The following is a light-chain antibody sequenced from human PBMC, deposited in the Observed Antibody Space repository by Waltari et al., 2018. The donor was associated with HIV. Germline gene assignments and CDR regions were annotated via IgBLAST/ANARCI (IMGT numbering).Light chain of an antibody. CDR2: WAS. CDR1: QNVLYNSNNKNF. V-gene: IGKV4-1*01. Sequence: DIVMTQSAESLAVSLGERATINCKSSQNVLYNSNNKNFLAWYQQKPGQSPKLLIYWASTRESWFPDRFSGSGSGTEFTLTIGSLQAEDAAVYYCQQYYARPGTFGQGTKVEIK. CDR3: QQYYARPGT. J-gene: IGKJ1*01.